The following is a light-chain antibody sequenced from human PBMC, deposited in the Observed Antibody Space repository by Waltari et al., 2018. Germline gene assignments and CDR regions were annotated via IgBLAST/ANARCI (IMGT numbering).Light chain of an antibody. CDR1: SSNIGRNT. CDR2: TDN. V-gene: IGLV1-44*01. J-gene: IGLJ3*02. CDR3: ATWDDSLNGRV. Sequence: QSVLTQPPSASGTPGQGVTISCSGSSSNIGRNTVSWYQQFPGTAPQLLMHTDNQRPSGAPDRFSGSKSGTSASLAISGLQFEDEAQYFCATWDDSLNGRVFGGGTKVTVL.